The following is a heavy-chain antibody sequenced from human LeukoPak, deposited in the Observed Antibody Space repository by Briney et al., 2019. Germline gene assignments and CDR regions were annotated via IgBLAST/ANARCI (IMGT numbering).Heavy chain of an antibody. D-gene: IGHD2-15*01. CDR3: ARGLVLVTDDAFDI. J-gene: IGHJ3*02. CDR1: GASIRSYF. Sequence: SETLSLTCSVSGASIRSYFWSWIRQSPGKGLEWIGYVYDNDISNFNPSLESRVTILVDRSKSQFSLKLRSVTAADTAVYYCARGLVLVTDDAFDIWGPGTMVTVSS. V-gene: IGHV4-59*01. CDR2: VYDNDIS.